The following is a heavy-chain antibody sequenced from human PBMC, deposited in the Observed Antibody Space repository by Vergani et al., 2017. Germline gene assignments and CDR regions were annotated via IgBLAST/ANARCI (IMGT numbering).Heavy chain of an antibody. Sequence: QVQLQESGPGLLKPSQTLSLTCTVSGGSLSSGSYYWSWVRQRPGKGLEWIGYIYNSGSTYYNPSLKSRVTISVDASKNQFSLKLSSVTAADTAVYYCASQEDHNGNPGAFDIWGQGTKVTVSS. V-gene: IGHV4-31*03. CDR1: GGSLSSGSYY. CDR3: ASQEDHNGNPGAFDI. J-gene: IGHJ3*02. CDR2: IYNSGST. D-gene: IGHD4-23*01.